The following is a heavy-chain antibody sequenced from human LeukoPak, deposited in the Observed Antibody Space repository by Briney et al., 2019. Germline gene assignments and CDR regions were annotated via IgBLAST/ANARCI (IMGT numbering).Heavy chain of an antibody. CDR1: GFTFSSYA. V-gene: IGHV3-23*01. D-gene: IGHD6-19*01. CDR3: AKAGIAVPATPEY. CDR2: ISSSGGTT. J-gene: IGHJ4*02. Sequence: PGGSLRLSCEASGFTFSSYAMNWVRQAPGKGLEWVSVISSSGGTTYYSDSVKGRFIISRDNSKNTLYLQMNSLRAEDTAVYYCAKAGIAVPATPEYCGQGTQVTVSS.